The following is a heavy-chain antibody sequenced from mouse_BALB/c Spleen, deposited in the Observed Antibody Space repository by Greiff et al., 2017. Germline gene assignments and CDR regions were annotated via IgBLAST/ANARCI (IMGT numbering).Heavy chain of an antibody. CDR3: ARHERGFAY. CDR1: GFTFSSYT. CDR2: ISNGGGST. V-gene: IGHV5-12-2*01. Sequence: EVMLVESGGGLVQPGGSLKLSCAASGFTFSSYTMSWVRQTPEKRLEWVAYISNGGGSTYYPDTVKGRFTISRDNAKNTLYLQMSSLKSEDTAMYYCARHERGFAYWGQGTLVTVSA. J-gene: IGHJ3*01.